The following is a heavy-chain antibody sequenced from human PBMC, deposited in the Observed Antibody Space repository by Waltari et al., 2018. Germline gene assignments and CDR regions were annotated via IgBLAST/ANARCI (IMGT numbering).Heavy chain of an antibody. CDR3: ARSTPRYAGNIDY. J-gene: IGHJ4*02. Sequence: QVQLVQSGAEVKKPGSSVKVYCKASGGPFSSYAISWVRQAPGQGLEWMGGIIPIFGTANYAQKFQGRVTITADESTSTAYMELSSLRSEDTAVYYCARSTPRYAGNIDYWGQGTLVTVSS. CDR1: GGPFSSYA. CDR2: IIPIFGTA. V-gene: IGHV1-69*13. D-gene: IGHD3-10*01.